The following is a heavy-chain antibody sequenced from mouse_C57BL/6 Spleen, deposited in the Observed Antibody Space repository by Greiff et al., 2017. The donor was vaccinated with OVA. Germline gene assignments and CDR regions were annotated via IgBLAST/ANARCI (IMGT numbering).Heavy chain of an antibody. CDR1: GYTFTSYW. D-gene: IGHD2-1*01. Sequence: QVQLKQPGAELVTPWACVTMSCKASGYTFTSYWITWVKQTPGQGLEWIGDIYPGSGSTNYTAKFKSKATLTVDTSSSTAYMKLSSLTSEDSAVYYCAREGYGNFDYWGQGTTLTVSS. J-gene: IGHJ2*01. CDR2: IYPGSGST. CDR3: AREGYGNFDY. V-gene: IGHV1-55*01.